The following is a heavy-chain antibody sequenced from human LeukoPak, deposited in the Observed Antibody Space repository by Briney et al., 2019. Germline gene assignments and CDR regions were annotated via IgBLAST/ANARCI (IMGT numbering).Heavy chain of an antibody. CDR1: GFTFDDYA. CDR3: ARASLVKHIVVVTAIPNFDY. Sequence: PGRSLRLSCAASGFTFDDYAMHWVRQAPGKGLEWVSGISWNSGSIGYADSVKGRFTISRDNAKNSLYLQMNSLRAEDTAVYYCARASLVKHIVVVTAIPNFDYWGQGTLVTVSS. CDR2: ISWNSGSI. V-gene: IGHV3-9*01. J-gene: IGHJ4*02. D-gene: IGHD2-21*02.